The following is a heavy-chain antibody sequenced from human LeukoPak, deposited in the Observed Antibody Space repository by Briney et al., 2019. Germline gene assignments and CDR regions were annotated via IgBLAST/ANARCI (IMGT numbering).Heavy chain of an antibody. CDR3: ARVRGYCSSTICYRYYFDY. D-gene: IGHD2-2*01. CDR1: GYSISSGYY. J-gene: IGHJ4*02. CDR2: IYHSGST. V-gene: IGHV4-38-2*01. Sequence: SETLSPTCAVSGYSISSGYYWGWIRQPPGKGLEWIGTIYHSGSTYYNPSLKSRVTISVDTSKNQFSLKLTSVTAADTAVYYCARVRGYCSSTICYRYYFDYWGQGTLVTVSS.